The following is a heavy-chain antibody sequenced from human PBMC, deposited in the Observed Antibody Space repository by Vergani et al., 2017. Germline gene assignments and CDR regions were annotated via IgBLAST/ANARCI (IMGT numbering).Heavy chain of an antibody. CDR2: ISYDGTEK. CDR1: GFSFGNYA. CDR3: ARGGKVMIMVVPSTHL. Sequence: QVKLEESGGGVVQPGRSLRLSCAASGFSFGNYAMHWVRQAPGKGLEWVGVISYDGTEKKYADSVNGRFTISRDNAKKMMSLQMNSLRVEDTAVYYCARGGKVMIMVVPSTHLWGQGTQVSVS. V-gene: IGHV3-30-3*01. D-gene: IGHD3-22*01. J-gene: IGHJ4*02.